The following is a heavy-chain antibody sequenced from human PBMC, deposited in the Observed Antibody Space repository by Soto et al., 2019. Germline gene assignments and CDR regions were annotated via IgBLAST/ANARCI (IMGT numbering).Heavy chain of an antibody. V-gene: IGHV4-31*03. CDR1: GGSISSGGYY. Sequence: QVQLQESGPGLVKPSQTLSLTCTVSGGSISSGGYYWSWIRQHPGKGLEWIGYIYYSGSTYYNPSLKCRVTISVDTSKNQFSLKLSSVTAADTAVYYCARGAGDYDILTGYPRQGGGGWTFDIWGQGTMVTVSS. CDR3: ARGAGDYDILTGYPRQGGGGWTFDI. J-gene: IGHJ3*02. CDR2: IYYSGST. D-gene: IGHD3-9*01.